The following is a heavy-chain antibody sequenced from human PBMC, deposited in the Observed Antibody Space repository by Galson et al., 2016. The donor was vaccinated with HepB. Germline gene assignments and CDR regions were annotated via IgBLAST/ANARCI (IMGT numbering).Heavy chain of an antibody. J-gene: IGHJ5*02. CDR2: INHNGGS. V-gene: IGHV4-39*07. D-gene: IGHD6-6*01. CDR3: ARRPWAARGWFDP. Sequence: ETLSLTCTVSGGSISSSAYYWSWIRQPPGKGLEWIGEINHNGGSTYNPSLKSRVTISVDTSKNQFSLKLSSVTAADTAVYYCARRPWAARGWFDPWGQGTLVTVSS. CDR1: GGSISSSAYY.